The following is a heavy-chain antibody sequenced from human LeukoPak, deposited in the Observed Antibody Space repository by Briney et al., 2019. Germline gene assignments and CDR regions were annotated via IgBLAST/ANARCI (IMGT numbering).Heavy chain of an antibody. Sequence: GGSLRLSCAASGFTFSSYAMSWVRQAPGKGLGWVSAISGSGGSTYYADSVKGRFTISRDNSKNTLYLQMNSLRAEDTAVYYCAKDLSPGGPVYYFDYWGQGTLVTVSS. CDR1: GFTFSSYA. J-gene: IGHJ4*02. CDR2: ISGSGGST. CDR3: AKDLSPGGPVYYFDY. D-gene: IGHD1-14*01. V-gene: IGHV3-23*01.